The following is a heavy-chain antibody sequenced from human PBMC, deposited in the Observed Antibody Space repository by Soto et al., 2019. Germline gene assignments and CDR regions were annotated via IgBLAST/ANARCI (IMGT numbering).Heavy chain of an antibody. J-gene: IGHJ5*02. D-gene: IGHD5-18*01. CDR3: AHAIRVYRYGVWFDP. CDR2: IYWDNNK. V-gene: IGHV2-5*02. CDR1: GFSLSTSGVG. Sequence: QITLRESGPTLVKPTQTLTLTCTFSGFSLSTSGVGVGWIRQPPGKALEWLALIYWDNNKRYSPSLKSRLTITQGTSKNQMVLTMTNMDPVDTATYYCAHAIRVYRYGVWFDPCGQGTLVTVSS.